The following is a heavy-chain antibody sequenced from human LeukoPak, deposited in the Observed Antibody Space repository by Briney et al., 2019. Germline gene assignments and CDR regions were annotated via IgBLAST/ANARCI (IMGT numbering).Heavy chain of an antibody. CDR3: TKRQGPTSGSYDYFDP. J-gene: IGHJ5*02. V-gene: IGHV4-4*09. D-gene: IGHD1-26*01. CDR2: IHSSGYT. Sequence: PSETLSLTCTVSGGSISGNYWSWIRQPPGQGLEWIVYIHSSGYTNYNPSLKSRVTISVDTSNNQFSLKVTSVTAADTAMHYCTKRQGPTSGSYDYFDPWGQGALVTVSS. CDR1: GGSISGNY.